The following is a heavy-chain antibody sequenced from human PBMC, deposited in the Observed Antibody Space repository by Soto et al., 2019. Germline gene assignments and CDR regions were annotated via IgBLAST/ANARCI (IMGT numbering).Heavy chain of an antibody. D-gene: IGHD6-19*01. CDR2: IIPIFGTA. Sequence: SVKVSCKASGGTFSSYAISWVRQAPGQGLEWMGGIIPIFGTANYAQKFQGRVTITADESTSTAYMELSSLRSEDTAVYYCASTIQGSGWGYYYSDMDVWAQGTTVTVSS. J-gene: IGHJ6*02. CDR3: ASTIQGSGWGYYYSDMDV. CDR1: GGTFSSYA. V-gene: IGHV1-69*13.